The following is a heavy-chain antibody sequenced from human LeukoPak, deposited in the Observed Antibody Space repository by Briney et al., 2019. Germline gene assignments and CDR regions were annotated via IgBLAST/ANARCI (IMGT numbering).Heavy chain of an antibody. V-gene: IGHV4-59*08. J-gene: IGHJ6*03. Sequence: SETLSLTCTVSGGSISNYYWSWIRQPPGKGLEWIGYIYYSGSTNYNPSLKSRVTISVDTSKNQFSLKLSSVTAADTAVYYCATQYSNYDYYYYYMDVWGKGTTVTVSS. CDR1: GGSISNYY. D-gene: IGHD4-11*01. CDR2: IYYSGST. CDR3: ATQYSNYDYYYYYMDV.